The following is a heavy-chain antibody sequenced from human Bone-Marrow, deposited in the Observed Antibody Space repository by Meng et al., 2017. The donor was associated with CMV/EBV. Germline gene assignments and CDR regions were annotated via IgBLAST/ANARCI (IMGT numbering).Heavy chain of an antibody. V-gene: IGHV4-34*01. J-gene: IGHJ3*02. CDR2: INHSGST. CDR3: ARVRFTGAFDI. D-gene: IGHD1-14*01. CDR1: GGSFSGYY. Sequence: GSLRLSCAVYGGSFSGYYWSWIRQPPGKGLEWIREINHSGSTNYNPSLKSRVTISVDTSKNQFSLKLSSVTAADTAVYYCARVRFTGAFDIWGQGTMVTVSS.